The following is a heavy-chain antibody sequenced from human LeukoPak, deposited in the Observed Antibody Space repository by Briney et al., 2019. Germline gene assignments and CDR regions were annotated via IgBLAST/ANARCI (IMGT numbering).Heavy chain of an antibody. CDR2: ISGSGGST. V-gene: IGHV3-23*01. CDR1: GFTFSSYG. Sequence: GGSLRLSCAASGFTFSSYGMSWVRQAPGKGLEWVSAISGSGGSTYYADSVKGQFTISRDNSKNTLYLQMNSLRAEDTAVYYCAKDPPYYYDSSGQVDYWGQGTLVTVSS. CDR3: AKDPPYYYDSSGQVDY. J-gene: IGHJ4*02. D-gene: IGHD3-22*01.